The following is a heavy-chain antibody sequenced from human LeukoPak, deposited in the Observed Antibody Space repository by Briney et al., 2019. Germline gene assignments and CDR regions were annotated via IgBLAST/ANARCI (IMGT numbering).Heavy chain of an antibody. CDR1: GGSISSYY. Sequence: SETLSLTCTVSGGSISSYYWSWIRQPPGKGLEWTGYIYYSGSTNYNPSLKSRVTISVDTSKNQFSLKLSSVTAADTAVYYCARGNGGGYYYGMDVWGQGTTVTVSS. D-gene: IGHD2-15*01. V-gene: IGHV4-59*01. CDR2: IYYSGST. J-gene: IGHJ6*02. CDR3: ARGNGGGYYYGMDV.